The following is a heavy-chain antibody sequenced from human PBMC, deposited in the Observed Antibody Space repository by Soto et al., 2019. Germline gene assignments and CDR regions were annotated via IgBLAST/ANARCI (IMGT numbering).Heavy chain of an antibody. CDR3: ARESYYGSGSYYNAQNDAFDI. Sequence: PGGSLRLSCAASGFTFSSYSMNWVRQAPGKGLEWVSYISSSSSTIYYADSVKGRFTISRDNAKNSLYLQMNSLRAEDTAVYYCARESYYGSGSYYNAQNDAFDIWGQGTMVTVSS. CDR2: ISSSSSTI. D-gene: IGHD3-10*01. CDR1: GFTFSSYS. J-gene: IGHJ3*02. V-gene: IGHV3-48*01.